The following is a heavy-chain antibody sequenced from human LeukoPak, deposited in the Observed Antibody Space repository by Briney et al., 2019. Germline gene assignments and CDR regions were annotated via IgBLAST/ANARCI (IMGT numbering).Heavy chain of an antibody. Sequence: GGSLKLSCAASGFTFSGSAMHWVRQASGKGLEWVGRIRSKANSYATAYAASVKGRFTISRDDSKNTAYLQMNSLKTEDTAVYYCARVDYGDYQYFQHWGQGTLVTVSS. CDR3: ARVDYGDYQYFQH. V-gene: IGHV3-73*01. CDR1: GFTFSGSA. J-gene: IGHJ1*01. CDR2: IRSKANSYAT. D-gene: IGHD4-17*01.